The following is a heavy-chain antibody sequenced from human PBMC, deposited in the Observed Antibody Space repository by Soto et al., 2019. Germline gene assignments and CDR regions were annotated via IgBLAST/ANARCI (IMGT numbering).Heavy chain of an antibody. CDR1: GFTFDDYA. Sequence: PGGSLRLSCAASGFTFDDYAMNWVRQAPGKGLEWVSGISWNSGSIGYADSVKGRFTISRDNAKNSLYLQMNSLRAEDTALYYCAKDMAYGSGSFYYYGMDVWGQGTTVTVSS. CDR3: AKDMAYGSGSFYYYGMDV. V-gene: IGHV3-9*01. J-gene: IGHJ6*02. D-gene: IGHD3-10*01. CDR2: ISWNSGSI.